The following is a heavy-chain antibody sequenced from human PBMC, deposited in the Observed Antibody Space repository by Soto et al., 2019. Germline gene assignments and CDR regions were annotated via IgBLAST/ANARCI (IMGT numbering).Heavy chain of an antibody. V-gene: IGHV3-30-3*01. D-gene: IGHD6-19*01. Sequence: GGSLRLSCAASGFTFSSYAMHWVRQAPGKGLEWVAVISYDGSNKYYADSVKGRFTISRDNSKNTLYLQMNSLRAEDTAVYYCARAYSSGWLYYFDYWGQGTLVTVSS. CDR1: GFTFSSYA. CDR3: ARAYSSGWLYYFDY. CDR2: ISYDGSNK. J-gene: IGHJ4*02.